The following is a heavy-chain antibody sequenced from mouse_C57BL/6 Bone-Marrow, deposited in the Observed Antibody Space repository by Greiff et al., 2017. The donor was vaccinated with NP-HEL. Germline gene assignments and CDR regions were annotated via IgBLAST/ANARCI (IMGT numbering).Heavy chain of an antibody. D-gene: IGHD4-1*01. V-gene: IGHV5-15*04. Sequence: EVKLVESGGGLVQPGGSLKLSCAASGFTFSDYGMAWVRQAPRTGPEWVAFISNLAYSIYYADTVTGRFTISRENAKNTLYLEMSSLRSEDTAMYYCARQGGGTFAYWGQGTLVTVSA. J-gene: IGHJ3*01. CDR3: ARQGGGTFAY. CDR2: ISNLAYSI. CDR1: GFTFSDYG.